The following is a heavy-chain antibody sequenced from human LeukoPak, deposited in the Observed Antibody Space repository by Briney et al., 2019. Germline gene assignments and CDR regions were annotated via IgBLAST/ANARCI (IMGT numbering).Heavy chain of an antibody. CDR1: GFTFSSYA. CDR2: ISGSGGST. CDR3: ARGDLGWYGPYFDY. J-gene: IGHJ4*02. V-gene: IGHV3-23*01. D-gene: IGHD6-19*01. Sequence: AGGSLRLSCAASGFTFSSYAMSWVRQAPGKGLEWVSAISGSGGSTYYADSVKGRFTISRDNSKNSLYLQMNSLRAEDTAVYYCARGDLGWYGPYFDYWGQGTLVTVSS.